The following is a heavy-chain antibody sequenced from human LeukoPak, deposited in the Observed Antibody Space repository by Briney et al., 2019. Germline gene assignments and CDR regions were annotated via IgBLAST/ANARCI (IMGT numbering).Heavy chain of an antibody. CDR1: GFTFSSYS. CDR2: ISSSSSYI. D-gene: IGHD2-2*01. V-gene: IGHV3-21*01. CDR3: ARAAAEDIVVVPAVPTEDWFDP. J-gene: IGHJ5*02. Sequence: GGSLRLSCAASGFTFSSYSMNWVRQAPGKGLEWVSSISSSSSYIYYADSVKGRFTISRDNAKNSLYLQMNSLRAEDTAVYYCARAAAEDIVVVPAVPTEDWFDPWGQGTLVTVSS.